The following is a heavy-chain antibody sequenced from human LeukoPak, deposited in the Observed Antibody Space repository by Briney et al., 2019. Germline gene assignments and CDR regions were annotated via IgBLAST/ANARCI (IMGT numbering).Heavy chain of an antibody. D-gene: IGHD4-23*01. CDR3: ARAGGGYFDY. CDR1: GFTFSSYW. Sequence: GGSLRLSCAVSGFTFSSYWMSWVRQPPGMGLELVANIKEDGSETYYVDSVKGRFTISRDNAGNSVYLHLDILRAGDTAVYFCARAGGGYFDYWAREPWSPSPQ. CDR2: IKEDGSET. V-gene: IGHV3-7*03. J-gene: IGHJ4*02.